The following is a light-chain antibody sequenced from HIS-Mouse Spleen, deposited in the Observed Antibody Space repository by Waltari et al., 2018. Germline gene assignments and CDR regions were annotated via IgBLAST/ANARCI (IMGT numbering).Light chain of an antibody. CDR1: ALPKKS. V-gene: IGLV3-21*02. J-gene: IGLJ2*01. Sequence: SYELTQPPSVSVSPGQTARITCSGDALPKKSAYWYQQKSGQAPVLVVYDDSDRPSGIPERFSGSNSGNTATLTISRVEAGDEADYYCQVWDSSSDHVVFGGGTKLTVL. CDR3: QVWDSSSDHVV. CDR2: DDS.